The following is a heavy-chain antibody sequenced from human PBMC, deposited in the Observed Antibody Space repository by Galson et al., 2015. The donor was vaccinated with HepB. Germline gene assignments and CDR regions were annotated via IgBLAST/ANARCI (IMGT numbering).Heavy chain of an antibody. CDR2: ISHDGTSI. CDR3: ETVAWVISGGFDV. CDR1: GFSFSGYA. D-gene: IGHD2-21*01. J-gene: IGHJ3*01. Sequence: SLRLSCAASGFSFSGYAMQWVRQAPGKGLEWVGKISHDGTSIYYGDPVKGRLTISRDNSKNTLYLQMNRLKTEDTAVYYCETVAWVISGGFDVWGQGTMVSVSS. V-gene: IGHV3-30-3*02.